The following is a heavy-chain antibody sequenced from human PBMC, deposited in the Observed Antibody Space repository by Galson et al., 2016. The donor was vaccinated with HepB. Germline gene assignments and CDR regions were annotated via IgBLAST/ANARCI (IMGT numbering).Heavy chain of an antibody. CDR1: GLNVSDNY. J-gene: IGHJ5*01. CDR2: TYSSGST. CDR3: GLRNFDWSVDP. D-gene: IGHD3-9*01. Sequence: SLRLSCAASGLNVSDNYINWIRQAPGKGLQWVSITYSSGSTYSADSVKGRLTISRDNVKNTVSLQMNSLRAEDTAVYYCGLRNFDWSVDPWGQGTLVIVSS. V-gene: IGHV3-53*01.